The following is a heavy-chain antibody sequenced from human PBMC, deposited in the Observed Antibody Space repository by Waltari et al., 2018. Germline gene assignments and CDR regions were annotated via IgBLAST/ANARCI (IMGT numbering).Heavy chain of an antibody. CDR3: ARIRYSSGWYLFDY. Sequence: QVTLKESGPVLVKPTETLTLTCTVSGFSLSNARMGVSWLRQPPGKALEWLAHIFSNDEKSYSTSLKSRLTISKDTSKSQVVLTMTNMDPVDTATYYCARIRYSSGWYLFDYWGQGTLVTVSS. J-gene: IGHJ4*02. V-gene: IGHV2-26*01. CDR1: GFSLSNARMG. CDR2: IFSNDEK. D-gene: IGHD6-19*01.